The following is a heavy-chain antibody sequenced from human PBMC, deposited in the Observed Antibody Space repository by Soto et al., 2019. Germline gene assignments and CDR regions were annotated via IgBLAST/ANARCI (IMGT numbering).Heavy chain of an antibody. Sequence: EASVKVSCKASGYTFTCYYMHWVRQAPGQGLEWMGWINPNSGGTNYAQKFQGWVTMTRDTSISTAYMELSRLRSDDTAVYYCAREKRTWNYASFCYYMDVWGQGTTVTVSS. D-gene: IGHD1-7*01. J-gene: IGHJ6*03. CDR2: INPNSGGT. V-gene: IGHV1-2*04. CDR1: GYTFTCYY. CDR3: AREKRTWNYASFCYYMDV.